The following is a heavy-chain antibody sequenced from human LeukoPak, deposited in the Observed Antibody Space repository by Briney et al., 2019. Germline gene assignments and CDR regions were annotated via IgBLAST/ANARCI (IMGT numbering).Heavy chain of an antibody. CDR1: GFTFSNYA. CDR3: ARDQYYGGSSWFYYYYGMDV. V-gene: IGHV3-23*01. Sequence: GGSLRLSCAASGFTFSNYAMSWIRQAPGKGLEWVSGIIESGGGTHYADSVKGRFTISRDNSQNTLYLQMISLRAEDTAVYYCARDQYYGGSSWFYYYYGMDVWGQGTTVTVSS. J-gene: IGHJ6*02. D-gene: IGHD6-13*01. CDR2: IIESGGGT.